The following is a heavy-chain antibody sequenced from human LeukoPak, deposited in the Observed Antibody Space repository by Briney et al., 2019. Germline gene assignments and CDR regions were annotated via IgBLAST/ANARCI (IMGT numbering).Heavy chain of an antibody. D-gene: IGHD3-10*01. CDR1: GFTFSSYS. V-gene: IGHV3-48*01. CDR2: ISSSSSTI. J-gene: IGHJ4*02. Sequence: PGGSLRLSCAASGFTFSSYSMNWVRQAPGKGLEWVSYISSSSSTIYYADSVKGRFTISRDNAKNSLYLQMNSLRAEDTAVYYCARVPGAIWSDYWGQGTLVTVSS. CDR3: ARVPGAIWSDY.